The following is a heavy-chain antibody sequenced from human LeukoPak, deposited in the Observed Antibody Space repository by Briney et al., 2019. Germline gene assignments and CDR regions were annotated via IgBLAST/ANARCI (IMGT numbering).Heavy chain of an antibody. CDR2: IIPIFGTA. D-gene: IGHD3-10*01. CDR1: GGTFTSYA. CDR3: ARDHYYYGSGSYYNRNLYYYYMDV. Sequence: SVKVSCNASGGTFTSYAISWVRQAPGQGLEWMGGIIPIFGTANYAQKFQGRVTITTDESTSTAYVELSSLRSEDTAVYYCARDHYYYGSGSYYNRNLYYYYMDVWGKGTTVTVSS. J-gene: IGHJ6*03. V-gene: IGHV1-69*05.